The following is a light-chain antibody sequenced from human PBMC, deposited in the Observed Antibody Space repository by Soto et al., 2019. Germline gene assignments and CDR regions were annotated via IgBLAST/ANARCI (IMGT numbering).Light chain of an antibody. V-gene: IGKV3-15*01. CDR3: LQYRNWPWT. J-gene: IGKJ1*01. CDR1: QSVSSN. CDR2: GAS. Sequence: EIVLTQSPGTLSLSPGQRATLSCRASQSVSSNLAWYQQKPGQAPRFLIYGASTRATGIPARFSGSGSGTEFTLTISSLQPEDFAVYYCLQYRNWPWTFGQGTKVDIK.